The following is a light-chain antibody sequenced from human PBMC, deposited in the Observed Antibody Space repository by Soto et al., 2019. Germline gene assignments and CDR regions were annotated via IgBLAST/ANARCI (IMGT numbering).Light chain of an antibody. V-gene: IGKV3-15*01. CDR1: QSVSSN. CDR2: GAS. J-gene: IGKJ4*01. Sequence: EIVMTQSPATLSVSPGERATLSCRASQSVSSNLAWYQQKPGQAPRLLIYGASTRATGIPARFSGSGSGTEFTLTISSLQSEDFAVYYCQQYGFSPRNTFGGGTKVEI. CDR3: QQYGFSPRNT.